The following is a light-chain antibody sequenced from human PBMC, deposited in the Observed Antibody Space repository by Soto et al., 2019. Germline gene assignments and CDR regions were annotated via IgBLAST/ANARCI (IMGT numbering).Light chain of an antibody. CDR1: QNINKW. CDR2: KAS. Sequence: DIQMTQSPSTLSASVGDRVTITCRASQNINKWLAWYQQKPGKAPKFLIYKASNLESGVPSRFSGSGSGTEIPLTIRSLPPYYFATYYCQQYNTFWTFGQGTKVEVK. CDR3: QQYNTFWT. J-gene: IGKJ1*01. V-gene: IGKV1-5*03.